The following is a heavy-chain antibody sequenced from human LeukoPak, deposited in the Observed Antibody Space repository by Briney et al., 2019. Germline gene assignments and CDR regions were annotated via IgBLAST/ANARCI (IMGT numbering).Heavy chain of an antibody. V-gene: IGHV3-9*01. CDR1: GFTFDDYA. J-gene: IGHJ6*02. D-gene: IGHD6-19*01. CDR3: AKDSVAVAGIDYYYYGMDV. CDR2: ISWNSGSI. Sequence: GGSLRLSCAASGFTFDDYAMHWVRQAPGKGLEWVSGISWNSGSIGYADSVKGRFTISRDNAKNSLYLQMNSLRAEDTALYYCAKDSVAVAGIDYYYYGMDVWGQGTTVTVSS.